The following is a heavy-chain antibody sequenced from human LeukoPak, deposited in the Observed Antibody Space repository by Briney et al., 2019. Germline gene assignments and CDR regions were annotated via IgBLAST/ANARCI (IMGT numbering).Heavy chain of an antibody. D-gene: IGHD6-19*01. CDR1: GFAFSTCT. CDR3: AREGPRGESSGPYDAFDI. J-gene: IGHJ3*02. V-gene: IGHV3-13*01. CDR2: IGTAGDT. Sequence: GGSLRLSCAASGFAFSTCTMNWVRQAPGKGLEWVSAIGTAGDTYYPGSVKGRFTISRENAKNSLYLQMNSLRAGDTAVYYCAREGPRGESSGPYDAFDIWGQGTMVTVSS.